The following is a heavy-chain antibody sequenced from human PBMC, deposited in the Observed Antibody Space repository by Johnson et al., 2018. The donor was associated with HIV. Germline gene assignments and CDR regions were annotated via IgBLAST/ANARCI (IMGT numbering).Heavy chain of an antibody. CDR2: IQEDGSEK. J-gene: IGHJ3*02. CDR3: ARDAVTVVRGVIYGWVVFDI. V-gene: IGHV3-7*01. D-gene: IGHD3-10*01. Sequence: VQLVESGGGLVQPGGSLRLSCAASGFTFSNYWMSWVRQAPGKGLEWVANIQEDGSEKYYVDSVKGRFTISRDNAKNSLYLQMNSLRAEDTAVYFCARDAVTVVRGVIYGWVVFDIWGQGTMVTVSS. CDR1: GFTFSNYW.